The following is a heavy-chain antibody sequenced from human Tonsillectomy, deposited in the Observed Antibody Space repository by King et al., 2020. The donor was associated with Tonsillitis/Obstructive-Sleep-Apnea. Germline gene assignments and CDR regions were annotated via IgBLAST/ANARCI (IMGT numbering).Heavy chain of an antibody. CDR1: GFTFSSYS. CDR2: ISSSSSYI. J-gene: IGHJ6*03. Sequence: VQLVESGGGLVKPGGSLRLSCAASGFTFSSYSMNWVRQAPGKGLEWVSSISSSSSYIYYADSVKGRFTISRDNAKNSLYLQMNSLRAEDTAVYYCARVGYCSSTCCYDYYYYYMDVWGKGTTVTVSS. CDR3: ARVGYCSSTCCYDYYYYYMDV. D-gene: IGHD2-2*03. V-gene: IGHV3-21*01.